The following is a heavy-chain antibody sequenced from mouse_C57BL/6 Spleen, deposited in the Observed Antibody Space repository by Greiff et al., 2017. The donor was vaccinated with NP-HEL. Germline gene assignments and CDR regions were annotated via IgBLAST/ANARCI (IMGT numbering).Heavy chain of an antibody. CDR1: GFNIKNTY. D-gene: IGHD1-1*01. CDR2: IDPANGNT. CDR3: ARSGDYYGSSPYYYAMDY. J-gene: IGHJ4*01. Sequence: VQLQQSVAELVRPGASVKLSCTASGFNIKNTYMHWVKQRPEQGLEWIGRIDPANGNTKYAPKFQGKATITADTSSNTAYLQLSSLTSEDTAIYYCARSGDYYGSSPYYYAMDYWGQGTSVTVSS. V-gene: IGHV14-3*01.